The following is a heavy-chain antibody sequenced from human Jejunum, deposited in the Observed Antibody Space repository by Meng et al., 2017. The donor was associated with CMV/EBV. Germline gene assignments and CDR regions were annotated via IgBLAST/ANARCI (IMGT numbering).Heavy chain of an antibody. CDR3: ARDGRHSSSFYYWFDP. CDR1: TFSNYY. Sequence: TFSNYYMTWARQVPGKGLGWVANIKEDGSEMRYVDSVKGRFTISRDNAQNSLYLHMNSLRVEDTAVYYCARDGRHSSSFYYWFDPWGQGTLVTVSS. J-gene: IGHJ5*02. V-gene: IGHV3-7*01. CDR2: IKEDGSEM. D-gene: IGHD6-13*01.